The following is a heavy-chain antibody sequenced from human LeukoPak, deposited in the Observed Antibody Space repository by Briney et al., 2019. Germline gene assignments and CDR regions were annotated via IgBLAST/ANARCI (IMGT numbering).Heavy chain of an antibody. V-gene: IGHV3-15*07. D-gene: IGHD5-24*01. CDR3: TTAYNMWPR. Sequence: GGSLRLSCAASGFTFSNAWMNWVRQAPGKGLEWVGRFKSKTDGGTTDYAAPVKGRFTISRDDSKNTLYLQMNSLKTEYTAVYYCTTAYNMWPRWGQGPLVTVSS. CDR2: FKSKTDGGTT. J-gene: IGHJ4*02. CDR1: GFTFSNAW.